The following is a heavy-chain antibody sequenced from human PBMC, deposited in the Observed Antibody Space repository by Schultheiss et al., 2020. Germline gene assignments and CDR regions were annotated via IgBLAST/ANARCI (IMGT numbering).Heavy chain of an antibody. J-gene: IGHJ6*02. CDR1: GGSISSGSYY. CDR3: ARVSSSSRGNYYYYGMDV. V-gene: IGHV4-61*02. Sequence: SETLSLTCTVSGGSISSGSYYWSWIRQPAGKGLEWIGRIYTSGSTNYNPSLKSRVTISVDTSKNQFSLKLSSVTAADTAVYYCARVSSSSRGNYYYYGMDVWGQGTTVTVSS. D-gene: IGHD6-6*01. CDR2: IYTSGST.